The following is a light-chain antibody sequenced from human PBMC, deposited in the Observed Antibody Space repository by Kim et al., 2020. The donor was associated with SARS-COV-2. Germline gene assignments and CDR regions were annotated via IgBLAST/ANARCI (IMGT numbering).Light chain of an antibody. J-gene: IGLJ3*02. Sequence: SVALGQTVSITCSGDKLGDKYACWYQQKPGQSPVLVIYQDSKRPSGIPERFSGSNSGNTATLTISGTQAMDEADYYCQAWDSSTGVFGGGTQLTVL. CDR2: QDS. CDR3: QAWDSSTGV. CDR1: KLGDKY. V-gene: IGLV3-1*01.